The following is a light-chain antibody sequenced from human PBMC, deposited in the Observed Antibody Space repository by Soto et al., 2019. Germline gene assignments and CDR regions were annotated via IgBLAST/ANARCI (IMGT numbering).Light chain of an antibody. Sequence: IQVTHSPSSLSSSVGDRGTITCRASLTISSYLNWYQQRPGKAPQPLISSAFDLQSGVPSRFSGSRLGTKLTLPISSLQPEDFSNFYCQQSYSYPYTFGQGTKLEIK. V-gene: IGKV1-39*01. CDR2: SAF. J-gene: IGKJ2*01. CDR1: LTISSY. CDR3: QQSYSYPYT.